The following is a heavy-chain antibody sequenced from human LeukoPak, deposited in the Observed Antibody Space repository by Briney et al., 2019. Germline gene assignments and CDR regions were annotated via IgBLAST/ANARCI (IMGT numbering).Heavy chain of an antibody. D-gene: IGHD3-10*01. V-gene: IGHV4-61*01. CDR1: SGSISSGSYY. Sequence: SETLSLTCTVSSGSISSGSYYWSWIRQPPGKGLEWIAYVYYTGRTLYNPSLESRVTISVDTSKTQFSLTVTSVTAADTAVYYCARHMSVSYDAFDLWGRGTTVTVSS. CDR2: VYYTGRT. CDR3: ARHMSVSYDAFDL. J-gene: IGHJ3*01.